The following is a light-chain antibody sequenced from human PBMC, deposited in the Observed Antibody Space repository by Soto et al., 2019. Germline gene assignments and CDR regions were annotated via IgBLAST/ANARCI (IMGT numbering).Light chain of an antibody. Sequence: DIQMTQSPSSLSASVVDGVTITCLASQVIRNDLGWYQQKPGKAPKRLIYAAYTLQSGVPSRFSGSGSGTEFTLTISSLQAEDFATYYCLQHYRYPRTFGQGTKVDIK. CDR3: LQHYRYPRT. V-gene: IGKV1-17*01. J-gene: IGKJ1*01. CDR2: AAY. CDR1: QVIRND.